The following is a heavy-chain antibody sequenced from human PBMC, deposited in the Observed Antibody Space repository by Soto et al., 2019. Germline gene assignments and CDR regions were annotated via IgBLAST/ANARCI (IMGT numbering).Heavy chain of an antibody. CDR3: ARVINDLLTGYVDY. V-gene: IGHV1-69*06. D-gene: IGHD3-9*01. J-gene: IGHJ4*02. Sequence: QVQLVQSGAEVKKPGSSVKVSCKASGGTFSSYAISWVRQAPGQGLEWMGGIIPIFGTTNYAQKFQGRVTITADKSTCTAYMELSSLRSEDTAVYYCARVINDLLTGYVDYWGQGTLVTVSS. CDR2: IIPIFGTT. CDR1: GGTFSSYA.